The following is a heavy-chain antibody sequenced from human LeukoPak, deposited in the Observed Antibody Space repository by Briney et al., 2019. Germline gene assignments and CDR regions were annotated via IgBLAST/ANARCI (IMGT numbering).Heavy chain of an antibody. CDR1: GNSFGDYY. J-gene: IGHJ4*02. CDR2: FHHSGST. CDR3: ARREGYNFDY. Sequence: SETLSLTCTVSGNSFGDYYWSWIRQPAGKGLEWIGSFHHSGSTPYNPSLNSRVSISVDTSKNQLSLKLSSVTAADTAVYYCARREGYNFDYWGQGTLVTVSS. D-gene: IGHD5-24*01. V-gene: IGHV4-38-2*02.